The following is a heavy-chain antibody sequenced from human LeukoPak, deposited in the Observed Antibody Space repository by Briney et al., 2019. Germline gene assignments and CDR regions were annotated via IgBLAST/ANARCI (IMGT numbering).Heavy chain of an antibody. V-gene: IGHV4-34*01. CDR1: GFTFSSYW. CDR3: ARRVGDGYNYYFDY. Sequence: GSLRLSCAASGFTFSSYWMSWIRQPPGKGLEWIGEINHSGSTNYNPSLKSRVTISVDTSKNQFSLKLSSVTAADTAVYYCARRVGDGYNYYFDYWGQGTLVTVSS. CDR2: INHSGST. J-gene: IGHJ4*02. D-gene: IGHD5-24*01.